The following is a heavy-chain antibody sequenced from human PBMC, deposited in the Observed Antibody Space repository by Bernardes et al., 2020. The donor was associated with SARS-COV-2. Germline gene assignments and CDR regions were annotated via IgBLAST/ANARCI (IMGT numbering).Heavy chain of an antibody. CDR3: AKVFTFGPYGDYDY. Sequence: GSLRLSCVASGFTFSTYWMNWVRQAPGKGLVWVSRINSDGSDSTYADSVKGRFTISRDNAKNTLYLEMNSLRAEDTAVYYCAKVFTFGPYGDYDYWGQGTLVTVSS. CDR2: INSDGSDS. D-gene: IGHD4-17*01. V-gene: IGHV3-74*01. J-gene: IGHJ4*02. CDR1: GFTFSTYW.